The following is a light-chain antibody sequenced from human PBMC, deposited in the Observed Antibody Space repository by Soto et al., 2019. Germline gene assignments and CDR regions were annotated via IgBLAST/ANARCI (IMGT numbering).Light chain of an antibody. V-gene: IGLV2-14*01. Sequence: SPGQSITLSCTVTSSDVGDYNYVSWYQQHPGKAPKLIIYEVTNRPSGVSDRFSGSKSGTTASLTISGLQAEDEADYYCSSYTTSSTLGFGGGPKVTVL. J-gene: IGLJ3*02. CDR3: SSYTTSSTLG. CDR1: SSDVGDYNY. CDR2: EVT.